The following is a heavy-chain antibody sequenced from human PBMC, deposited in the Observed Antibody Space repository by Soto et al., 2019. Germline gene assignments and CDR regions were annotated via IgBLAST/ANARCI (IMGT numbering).Heavy chain of an antibody. V-gene: IGHV3-21*01. D-gene: IGHD3-10*01. CDR2: ISSSSSYI. CDR3: ARTNYYDSALDP. Sequence: GGSLRLSCAASGFTFSSYSMNWVRQAPGKGLEWVSSISSSSSYIYYAGSVRGRFTISRDNAKNSLYLQMNSLRAEDTALYYCARTNYYDSALDPWGQGTLVTGSS. CDR1: GFTFSSYS. J-gene: IGHJ5*02.